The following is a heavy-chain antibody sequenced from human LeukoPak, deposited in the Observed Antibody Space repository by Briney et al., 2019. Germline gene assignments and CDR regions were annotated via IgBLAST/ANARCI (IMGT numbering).Heavy chain of an antibody. Sequence: GGSLRLSCAASGFTFSSDNMNWVRQAPGKGLEWVSYISSSSSTIYYAGSVKGRFTISRDNAKNSLFLQMNSLRAEDTAVYYCARSRGSSGCYQFDYWGQGTLVTVSS. CDR1: GFTFSSDN. J-gene: IGHJ4*02. CDR2: ISSSSSTI. V-gene: IGHV3-48*01. CDR3: ARSRGSSGCYQFDY. D-gene: IGHD1-26*01.